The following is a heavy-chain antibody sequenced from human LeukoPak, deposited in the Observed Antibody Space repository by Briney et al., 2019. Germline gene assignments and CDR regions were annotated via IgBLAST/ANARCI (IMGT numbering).Heavy chain of an antibody. CDR2: IYYSGST. V-gene: IGHV4-31*03. D-gene: IGHD6-6*01. CDR3: ARQVAARAPFDI. CDR1: GGSISSGGYY. Sequence: SETLSLTCTVSGGSISSGGYYWSWIRQHPGKGLEWIGYIYYSGSTYYNPSLKSRVTISVDTSKNQFSLKLSSVTAADTAVYYCARQVAARAPFDIWGQGTMVTVSS. J-gene: IGHJ3*02.